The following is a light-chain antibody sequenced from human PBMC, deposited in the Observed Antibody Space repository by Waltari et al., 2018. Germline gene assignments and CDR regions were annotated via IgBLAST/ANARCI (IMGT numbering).Light chain of an antibody. CDR1: QSVTKN. V-gene: IGKV3-15*01. Sequence: LVLTQSPATLSVSLGERATISCRASQSVTKNLAWFQQKPGQAPRLLIYYASTRVTGIPARFSGRGSGKEFTLTISGLQSEDFAVYYFQQYNNWLGTFGQGTKVEIK. CDR3: QQYNNWLGT. J-gene: IGKJ1*01. CDR2: YAS.